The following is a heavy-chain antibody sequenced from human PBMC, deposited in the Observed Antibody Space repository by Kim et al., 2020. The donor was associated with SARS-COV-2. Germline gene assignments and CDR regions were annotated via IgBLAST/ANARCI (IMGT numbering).Heavy chain of an antibody. CDR3: AIGGPPGYYRVPFTS. V-gene: IGHV3-53*01. J-gene: IGHJ5*02. CDR2: ISSGGNT. Sequence: GGSLRLSCAVSGFTFSSNYVSWVRQGPGKGLEWVSTISSGGNTNYADSLKSRFTITTDNSTNTLFHLMNSLRVEETAIYYYAIGGPPGYYRVPFTSWGQG. CDR1: GFTFSSNY. D-gene: IGHD3-22*01.